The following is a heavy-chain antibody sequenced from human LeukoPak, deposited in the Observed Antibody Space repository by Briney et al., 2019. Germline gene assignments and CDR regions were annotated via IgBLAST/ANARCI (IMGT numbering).Heavy chain of an antibody. CDR2: INPNSGAT. CDR3: ARGLGLQPFDY. D-gene: IGHD7-27*01. V-gene: IGHV1-2*02. J-gene: IGHJ4*02. CDR1: GYNFIGYY. Sequence: ASVKVSCKASGYNFIGYYMHWVRQAPGQGLEWMGWINPNSGATNSAQKFQGRVTMTRDTSITTVYMELYRLRSDDTAVYYCARGLGLQPFDYWGQGTLVTVSS.